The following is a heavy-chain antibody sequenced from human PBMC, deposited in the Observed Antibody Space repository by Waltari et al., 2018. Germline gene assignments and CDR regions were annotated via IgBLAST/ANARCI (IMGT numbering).Heavy chain of an antibody. D-gene: IGHD1-26*01. Sequence: QVQLQESGPGLVKPSETLSLTCAVSGYSISSGYYWGWIRQPPGKGLEWIGSIYHSGSTYYNPSLKSRVTRSVDTSKNQFSLKLSSVTAADTAVYYCARLSVIVGATFVDYWGQGTLVTVSS. J-gene: IGHJ4*02. CDR2: IYHSGST. CDR1: GYSISSGYY. V-gene: IGHV4-38-2*01. CDR3: ARLSVIVGATFVDY.